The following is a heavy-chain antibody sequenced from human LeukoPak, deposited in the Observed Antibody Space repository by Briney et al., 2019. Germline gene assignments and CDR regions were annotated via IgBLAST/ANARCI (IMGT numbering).Heavy chain of an antibody. V-gene: IGHV3-23*01. CDR1: GFTFSSYA. D-gene: IGHD3-10*01. Sequence: QSGGSLRLSCAASGFTFSSYAMSWVRQAPGKGLKWVSAISGSGGSTYYADSVKGRFTISRDNSKNTLYLQMNSLRAEDTAVYYCAKDVPYGSGSYYSGWSDAFDIWGQGTMVTVSS. J-gene: IGHJ3*02. CDR2: ISGSGGST. CDR3: AKDVPYGSGSYYSGWSDAFDI.